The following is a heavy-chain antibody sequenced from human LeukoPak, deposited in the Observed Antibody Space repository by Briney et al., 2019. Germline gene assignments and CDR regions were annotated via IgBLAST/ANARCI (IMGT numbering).Heavy chain of an antibody. J-gene: IGHJ3*02. CDR2: IYHSGST. V-gene: IGHV4-38-2*02. Sequence: SETLSLTCTVSGYSISSGYYWAWIRQPPGKGLEWIGSIYHSGSTYYNPSLKSRVTISVDTSKNQFSLKLSSVTAADKAVYYCAGSCRILDIVATIRARLGGNGFDIWGQGTMVTVSS. D-gene: IGHD5-12*01. CDR3: AGSCRILDIVATIRARLGGNGFDI. CDR1: GYSISSGYY.